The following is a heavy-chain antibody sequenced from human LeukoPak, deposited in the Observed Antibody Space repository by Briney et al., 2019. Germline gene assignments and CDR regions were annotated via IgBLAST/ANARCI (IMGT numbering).Heavy chain of an antibody. CDR2: IYYSGSS. J-gene: IGHJ4*02. V-gene: IGHV4-31*03. D-gene: IGHD5-24*01. CDR1: GGFINNGGYY. CDR3: ARNRDGYNSFDY. Sequence: SQTLSLTCTVSGGFINNGGYYWSWIRQHPGKGLEWIGYIYYSGSSYYNPSLRSRVTISVDTSKNYFSLKLSSVTAADTAVYYCARNRDGYNSFDYWGQGTLVTVSS.